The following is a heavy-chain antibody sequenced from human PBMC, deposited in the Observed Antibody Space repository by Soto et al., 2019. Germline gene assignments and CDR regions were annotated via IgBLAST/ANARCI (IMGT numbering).Heavy chain of an antibody. CDR3: AREEVAAAGIYGMDV. D-gene: IGHD6-13*01. Sequence: GASVKVSCKASGYTFTGYYMHWVRQAPGQGLEWMGWINPNSGGTNYAQKFQGWVTMTRDMSISTAYMELSRLRSDDTAVYYCAREEVAAAGIYGMDVWGQGTTVTVSS. J-gene: IGHJ6*02. CDR2: INPNSGGT. V-gene: IGHV1-2*04. CDR1: GYTFTGYY.